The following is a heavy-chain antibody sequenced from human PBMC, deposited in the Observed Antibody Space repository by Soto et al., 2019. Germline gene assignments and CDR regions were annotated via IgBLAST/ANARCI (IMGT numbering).Heavy chain of an antibody. V-gene: IGHV3-7*05. CDR1: GFSLNNYW. J-gene: IGHJ4*02. CDR2: IGRDGSDK. Sequence: GGSLRLSCLASGFSLNNYWMTWVRHAPGRELEWVANIGRDGSDKFYVDSVKGRFTVSRDNAKNSLHLQMNSLRAEDTAIYYCARDDGARGVDYWGQGTLVTVSS. CDR3: ARDDGARGVDY.